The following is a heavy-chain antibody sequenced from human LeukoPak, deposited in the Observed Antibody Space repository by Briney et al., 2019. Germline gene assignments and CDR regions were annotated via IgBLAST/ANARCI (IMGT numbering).Heavy chain of an antibody. V-gene: IGHV7-4-1*02. CDR3: ATEYYYDSSGHPGAFDI. CDR1: GYTFTSYA. CDR2: INTNTGNP. J-gene: IGHJ3*02. Sequence: GASVKVSCKASGYTFTSYAMNWVRQAPGQGLEWMGWINTNTGNPTYAQGFTGRFVFSLDTSVSTAYLQISSLKAEDTAVYYCATEYYYDSSGHPGAFDIWGQGTMVTVSS. D-gene: IGHD3-22*01.